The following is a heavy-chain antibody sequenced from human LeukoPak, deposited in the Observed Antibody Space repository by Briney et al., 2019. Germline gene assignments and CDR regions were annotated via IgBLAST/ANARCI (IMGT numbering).Heavy chain of an antibody. J-gene: IGHJ4*02. V-gene: IGHV1-8*01. Sequence: PRASVKVSCKASGYTFSSYDINWVRQATGQGLEWMGWMNPNSGNTDYAQRFQGRVTMTRNTSISTAYMELSSLRSEDTAVYYCARPKKDYYDSSGYYSHYFDYWGQGTLVTVSS. D-gene: IGHD3-22*01. CDR3: ARPKKDYYDSSGYYSHYFDY. CDR1: GYTFSSYD. CDR2: MNPNSGNT.